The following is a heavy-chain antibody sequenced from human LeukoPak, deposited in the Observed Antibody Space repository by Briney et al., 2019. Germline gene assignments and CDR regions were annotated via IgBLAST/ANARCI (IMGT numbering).Heavy chain of an antibody. CDR3: AKGRSGYSYGFDY. J-gene: IGHJ4*02. D-gene: IGHD5-18*01. Sequence: GGSLRLSCAASGLTFSSYAMNWVRQAPGEGLEWVSTISGSGGSTYYADSVKGRFTISRDNSENTLYLQMNSLRAEDTAVYYCAKGRSGYSYGFDYWGQGTLVTVSS. V-gene: IGHV3-23*01. CDR2: ISGSGGST. CDR1: GLTFSSYA.